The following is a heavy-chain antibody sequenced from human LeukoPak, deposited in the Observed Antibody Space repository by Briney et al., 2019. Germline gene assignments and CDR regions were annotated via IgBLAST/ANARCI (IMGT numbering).Heavy chain of an antibody. CDR1: GFTFSIYG. Sequence: GGSLRLSCAASGFTFSIYGMHWVRQAPGKGLEWVAFIRYDGSNKYYGDSVKGRFTVSRDNSKNTLYLQMKSLRAEDTAVYYCAKGGGYEAQYYYYYLDVWGKGTTVTTSS. CDR2: IRYDGSNK. V-gene: IGHV3-30*02. D-gene: IGHD5-12*01. J-gene: IGHJ6*03. CDR3: AKGGGYEAQYYYYYLDV.